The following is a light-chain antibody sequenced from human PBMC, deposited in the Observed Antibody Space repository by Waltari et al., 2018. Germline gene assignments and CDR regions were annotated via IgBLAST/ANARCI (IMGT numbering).Light chain of an antibody. V-gene: IGLV3-1*01. CDR2: RDD. CDR1: KLGSKY. Sequence: SYEVTQPPSVSVSPRQRATITCSGEKLGSKYVYWYQQKSGQSPVLVIYRDDKRPSGIPERFSGSNSGNTATLTISGTQPMDEADYYCQAWDSSAFVFGAGTKVTVL. CDR3: QAWDSSAFV. J-gene: IGLJ1*01.